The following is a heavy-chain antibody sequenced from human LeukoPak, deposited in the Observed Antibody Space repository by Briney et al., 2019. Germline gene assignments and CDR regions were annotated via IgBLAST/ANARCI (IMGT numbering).Heavy chain of an antibody. V-gene: IGHV3-30*03. Sequence: GRSLRLSCAASGFTFSRYGMHWVRQTPGKGLEWVAVISYDASNKYYADSVKGRFTISRDNAKNSLYLQMNSLRAEDTAVYYCASPRDGYNYRWDYWGQGTLVTVSS. J-gene: IGHJ4*02. D-gene: IGHD5-24*01. CDR3: ASPRDGYNYRWDY. CDR2: ISYDASNK. CDR1: GFTFSRYG.